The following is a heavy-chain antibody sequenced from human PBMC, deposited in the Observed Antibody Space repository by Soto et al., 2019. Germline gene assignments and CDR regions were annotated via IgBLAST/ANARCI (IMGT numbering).Heavy chain of an antibody. V-gene: IGHV1-18*01. J-gene: IGHJ6*02. CDR1: GYIFTTYG. CDR2: ISTDSGYT. Sequence: QIQLVQSGGEVERPGASVTVSCEASGYIFTTYGLSWVRETPAHGLEWMGWISTDSGYTQYSQFLQGRVTMTRDTSTNTGYMELRDLTSDDTGLYYCARDLPPGSLYGMDAWGQGTAVTVSS. CDR3: ARDLPPGSLYGMDA.